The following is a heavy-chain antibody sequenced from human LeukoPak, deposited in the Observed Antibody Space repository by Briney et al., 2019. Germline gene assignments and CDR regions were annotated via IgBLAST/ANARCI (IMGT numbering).Heavy chain of an antibody. V-gene: IGHV3-23*01. CDR3: AKESMTTVTKVFVDVTLGTYYFDY. J-gene: IGHJ4*02. CDR1: GFTFSSYA. Sequence: TGGSLRLSCAASGFTFSSYAMSWVRQAPGKGLEWVSAISGSGGSTYYADSVKGRFTISRDNSKNTLYLQMNSLRAEDTAVYYCAKESMTTVTKVFVDVTLGTYYFDYWGQGTLVTVSS. D-gene: IGHD4-11*01. CDR2: ISGSGGST.